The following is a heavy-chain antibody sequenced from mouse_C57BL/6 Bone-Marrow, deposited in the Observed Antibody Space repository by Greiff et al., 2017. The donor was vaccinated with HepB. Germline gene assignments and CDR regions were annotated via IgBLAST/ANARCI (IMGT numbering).Heavy chain of an antibody. CDR3: ARHEEKLLRSYWYFDV. J-gene: IGHJ1*03. V-gene: IGHV1-62-2*01. D-gene: IGHD1-1*01. CDR2: FYPGSGSI. Sequence: VKLVESGAELVKPGASVKLSCKASGYTFTEYTIHWVKQRSGQGLEWIGWFYPGSGSIKYNEKFKDKATLTADKSSSTVYMELSRLTSEDSAVYFCARHEEKLLRSYWYFDVWGTGTTVTVSS. CDR1: GYTFTEYT.